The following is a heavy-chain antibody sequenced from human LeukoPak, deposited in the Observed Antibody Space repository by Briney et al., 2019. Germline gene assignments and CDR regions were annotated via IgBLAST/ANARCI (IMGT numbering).Heavy chain of an antibody. J-gene: IGHJ5*02. CDR1: GFTFSSYS. Sequence: GGSLRLSCAASGFTFSSYSMNWVRQAPRKGLEWVSYISSSSSTIYYADSVKGRFTISRDNAKNSLYLQMNSLRAEDTAVYYCARDYDFWSGYNHNWFDPWGQGTLVTVSS. CDR2: ISSSSSTI. CDR3: ARDYDFWSGYNHNWFDP. D-gene: IGHD3-3*01. V-gene: IGHV3-48*01.